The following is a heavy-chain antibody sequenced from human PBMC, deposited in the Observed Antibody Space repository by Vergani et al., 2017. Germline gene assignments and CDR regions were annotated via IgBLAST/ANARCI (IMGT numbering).Heavy chain of an antibody. CDR1: GFSLNTRGVS. CDR3: VYRKTECGTTGCFYPFYYCYYMDV. V-gene: IGHV2-5*04. J-gene: IGHJ6*03. D-gene: IGHD1-7*01. CDR2: IYWNDDQ. Sequence: QITLKESGPTLVKPTQTPTLTCTFSGFSLNTRGVSVAWIRQPPGKALDWLALIYWNDDQHYRPSLNNRVTITKDTSKNQVVLTMTNMDYVDTGTYYCVYRKTECGTTGCFYPFYYCYYMDVWGKGTTVTGSS.